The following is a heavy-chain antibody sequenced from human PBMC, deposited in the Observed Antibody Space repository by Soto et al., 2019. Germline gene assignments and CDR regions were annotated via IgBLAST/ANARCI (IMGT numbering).Heavy chain of an antibody. CDR1: GFTFSNTW. V-gene: IGHV3-15*01. CDR2: IKSKTDGGTT. J-gene: IGHJ4*02. CDR3: TILTGYLTLDY. Sequence: VRLSCAASGFTFSNTWMSWGRQAPGKGLEWVGRIKSKTDGGTTDYAAPVKGRFTISRDDSKNTLYLQMNSLKTEDTAVYYCTILTGYLTLDYWGQGTLVTVSS. D-gene: IGHD3-9*01.